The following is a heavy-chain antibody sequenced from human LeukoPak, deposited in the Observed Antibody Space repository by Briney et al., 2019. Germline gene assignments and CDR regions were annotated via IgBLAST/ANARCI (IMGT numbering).Heavy chain of an antibody. Sequence: PGRSLRLSCAASGFTFSSYGFHWFRQPPGKGPEWVAFISYHGINQYYADSVKGRFTISRDNSKNTVNLQLNSLRAEDTAVYYCAREGYSYADYYCYYMDVWGKGTSVTVSS. V-gene: IGHV3-30*01. CDR1: GFTFSSYG. CDR3: AREGYSYADYYCYYMDV. D-gene: IGHD5-18*01. CDR2: ISYHGINQ. J-gene: IGHJ6*03.